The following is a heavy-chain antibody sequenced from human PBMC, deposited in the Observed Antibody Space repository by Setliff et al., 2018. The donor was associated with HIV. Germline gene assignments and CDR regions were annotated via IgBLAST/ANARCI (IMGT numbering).Heavy chain of an antibody. Sequence: PGGSLRLSCAASGFTFSSYGMHWVRQAPGKGLEWVAVIWSDGSSKYYADSVKGRFTISRDNSKNTLYLQMNSLRAEDTAVYYCARDGPAAGTDDFDYWGQGTQVTVSS. D-gene: IGHD6-13*01. V-gene: IGHV3-33*01. CDR2: IWSDGSSK. CDR1: GFTFSSYG. CDR3: ARDGPAAGTDDFDY. J-gene: IGHJ4*02.